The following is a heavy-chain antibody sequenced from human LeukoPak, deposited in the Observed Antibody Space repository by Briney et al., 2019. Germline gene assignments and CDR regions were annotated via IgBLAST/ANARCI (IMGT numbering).Heavy chain of an antibody. V-gene: IGHV3-64*01. J-gene: IGHJ4*02. Sequence: GGSLRLSCAASGFVFNSHPMHWVRQAPGKGLECVSAISGDGGSTYYANSVKGRFIISRDNSKNTLYLQMGSLRVEDTALYYCAREEPAGSIDYWGQGTLVTVSS. CDR3: AREEPAGSIDY. CDR1: GFVFNSHP. D-gene: IGHD1-14*01. CDR2: ISGDGGST.